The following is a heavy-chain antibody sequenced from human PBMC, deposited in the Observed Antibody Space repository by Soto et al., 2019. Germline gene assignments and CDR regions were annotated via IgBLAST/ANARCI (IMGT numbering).Heavy chain of an antibody. Sequence: ASVKVSCKASGYTFTSYYMHWVRQAPGQGLEWMGIINPSGGSTSYAQKFQGRVTMTGDTSTSTVYMELSSLRSEDTAVYYCASSVSGYPSYFDYWGQGTLVTVSS. J-gene: IGHJ4*02. CDR3: ASSVSGYPSYFDY. D-gene: IGHD3-22*01. CDR2: INPSGGST. CDR1: GYTFTSYY. V-gene: IGHV1-46*01.